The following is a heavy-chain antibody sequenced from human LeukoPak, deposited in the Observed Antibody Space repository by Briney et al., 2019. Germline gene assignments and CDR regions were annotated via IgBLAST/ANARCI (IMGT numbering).Heavy chain of an antibody. CDR2: IRYDGSNK. CDR1: GFTFSSYA. D-gene: IGHD3-22*01. V-gene: IGHV3-30*02. Sequence: GGSLRLSCAASGFTFSSYAMHWVRQAPGKGLEWVAFIRYDGSNKYYADSVKGRFTISRDNSKNTLYLQMNSLRAEDTAVYYCAKAYYYDSSGYSNDYWGQGTLVTVSS. J-gene: IGHJ4*02. CDR3: AKAYYYDSSGYSNDY.